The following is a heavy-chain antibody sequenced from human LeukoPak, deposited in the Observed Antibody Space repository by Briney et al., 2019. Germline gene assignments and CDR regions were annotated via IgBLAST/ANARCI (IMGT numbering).Heavy chain of an antibody. Sequence: GGSLRLSCAASGFSVSTNYMSWVRQAPGKGLEWVSVIYSGGSRDYAESVKGRFTISRDNSKNTLYLQMNSLRAEDTAVYYCARDIQGELPTTSLDYWGQGTLVTVSS. J-gene: IGHJ4*02. D-gene: IGHD1-26*01. CDR3: ARDIQGELPTTSLDY. V-gene: IGHV3-66*01. CDR1: GFSVSTNY. CDR2: IYSGGSR.